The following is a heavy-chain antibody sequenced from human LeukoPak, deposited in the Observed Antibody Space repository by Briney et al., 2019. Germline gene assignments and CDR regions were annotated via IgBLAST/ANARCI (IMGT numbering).Heavy chain of an antibody. J-gene: IGHJ3*02. CDR3: ARDRGGQWPVRRAFDI. Sequence: GASVKVSCRASGYTFTSYGISWVRQAPGQGLEWMGWISAYNGNTNYAQKLQGRVTMTTDTSTSTAYMELRSLRSDDTAVYYCARDRGGQWPVRRAFDIWGQGTMVTVSS. CDR1: GYTFTSYG. V-gene: IGHV1-18*01. D-gene: IGHD6-19*01. CDR2: ISAYNGNT.